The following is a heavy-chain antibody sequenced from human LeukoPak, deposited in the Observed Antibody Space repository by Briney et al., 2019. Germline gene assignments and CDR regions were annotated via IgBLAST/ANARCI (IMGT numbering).Heavy chain of an antibody. Sequence: ASVTVSCKASGYTLTSYYMHWVRQAPGQGLEWMGILNPSGGSTTYAQKFQGRVTMTRDTATSTVYMELTSLRSEDTAVYYCARGSGSGSPLQDYYYMDVWGKGTTVTGSS. D-gene: IGHD3-10*01. CDR2: LNPSGGST. CDR1: GYTLTSYY. J-gene: IGHJ6*03. CDR3: ARGSGSGSPLQDYYYMDV. V-gene: IGHV1-46*01.